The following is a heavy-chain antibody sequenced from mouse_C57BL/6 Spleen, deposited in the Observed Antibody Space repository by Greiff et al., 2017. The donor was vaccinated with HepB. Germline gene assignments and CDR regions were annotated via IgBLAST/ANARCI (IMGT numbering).Heavy chain of an antibody. V-gene: IGHV1-55*01. Sequence: QVQLQQSGAELVKPGASVKMSCKASGYTFTSYWITWVKQRPGQGLEWIGDIYPGSGSTNYNEKFKSKATLTVDTSSSTAYMQLSSLTSEDSAVYYCARSDSSGYEGFAYWGQGTLVTVSA. D-gene: IGHD3-2*02. J-gene: IGHJ3*01. CDR1: GYTFTSYW. CDR2: IYPGSGST. CDR3: ARSDSSGYEGFAY.